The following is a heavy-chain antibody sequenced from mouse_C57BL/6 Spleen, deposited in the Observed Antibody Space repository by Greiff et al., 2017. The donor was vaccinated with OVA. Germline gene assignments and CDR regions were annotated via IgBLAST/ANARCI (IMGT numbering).Heavy chain of an antibody. D-gene: IGHD2-4*01. J-gene: IGHJ4*01. CDR3: ARGGLRRRAMDY. Sequence: EVKLQQSGPELVKPGASVKISCKASGYTFTDYYMNWVKQSHGKSLEWIGDINPNNGGTSYNQKFKGKATLTVDKSSSTAYMERRSLTSEDSAVYYCARGGLRRRAMDYWGQGTSVTVSS. CDR1: GYTFTDYY. V-gene: IGHV1-26*01. CDR2: INPNNGGT.